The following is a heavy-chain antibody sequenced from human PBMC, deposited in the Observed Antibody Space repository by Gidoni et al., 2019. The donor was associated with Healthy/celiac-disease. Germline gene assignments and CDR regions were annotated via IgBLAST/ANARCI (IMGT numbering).Heavy chain of an antibody. D-gene: IGHD5-18*01. J-gene: IGHJ4*02. V-gene: IGHV4-34*01. CDR1: GGSFSGYY. Sequence: QVQLQRWGAGLLKPSETLSLTCAVYGGSFSGYYWSWIRQPPGKGLEWIGEINHSGSTNYNPSLKSRVTISVDTSKNQFSLKLSSVTAADTAVYYCARGRGRGYSYGYVYWGQGTLVTVSS. CDR3: ARGRGRGYSYGYVY. CDR2: INHSGST.